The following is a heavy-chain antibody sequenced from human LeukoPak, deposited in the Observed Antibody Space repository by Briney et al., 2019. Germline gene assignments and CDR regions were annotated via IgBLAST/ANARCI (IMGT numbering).Heavy chain of an antibody. CDR2: MNPNSGNT. CDR1: GYTFTGHY. D-gene: IGHD3-22*01. CDR3: ARGEAGYYDSSEGY. V-gene: IGHV1-8*03. Sequence: ASVKVSCKASGYTFTGHYMHWVRQATGQGLEWMGWMNPNSGNTGYAQKFQGRVTITRNTSISTAYMELSSLRSEDTAVYYCARGEAGYYDSSEGYWGQGTLVTVSS. J-gene: IGHJ4*02.